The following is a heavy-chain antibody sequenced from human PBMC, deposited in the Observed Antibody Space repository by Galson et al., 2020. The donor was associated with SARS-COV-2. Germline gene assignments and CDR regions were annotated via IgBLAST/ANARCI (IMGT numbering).Heavy chain of an antibody. CDR1: GFTFSTYA. Sequence: NSGGSLRLSCAASGFTFSTYAINWVRRAPGKGLQWVSSISPSSSYIFYADSVKGRFTISRDNAKNSLYLQMNSLRAEDTAVYYCARGYSTTWSSDYCGQGTLVTVSS. D-gene: IGHD2-2*01. CDR2: ISPSSSYI. J-gene: IGHJ4*02. V-gene: IGHV3-21*01. CDR3: ARGYSTTWSSDY.